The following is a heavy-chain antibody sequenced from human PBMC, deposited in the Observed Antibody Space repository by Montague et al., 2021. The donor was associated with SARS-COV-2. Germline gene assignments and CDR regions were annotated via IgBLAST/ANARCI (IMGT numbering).Heavy chain of an antibody. D-gene: IGHD5-24*01. CDR2: IYYRGST. Sequence: SETLSLTCTASGGSINNSYWSWIRQPPGKGLEWIGYIYYRGSTNYNPSLETRVTISVDPSKNQFSLKLSSVTAADTAVYYCAREDRWNWFDPWGQGTLVIVSS. V-gene: IGHV4-59*01. CDR1: GGSINNSY. CDR3: AREDRWNWFDP. J-gene: IGHJ5*02.